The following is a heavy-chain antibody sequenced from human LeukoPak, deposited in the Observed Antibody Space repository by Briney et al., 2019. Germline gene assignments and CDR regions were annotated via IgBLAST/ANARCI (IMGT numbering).Heavy chain of an antibody. Sequence: SETLSLTCAVSGGSISSSNWWSWVRQPPGKGLEWIGEIYHSGSTNYNPSLKSRVTISVDKSKNQFSLKLSSVTAADTAVYYCARDLGCSGGTCLGYWGQGTLVTVSS. CDR3: ARDLGCSGGTCLGY. CDR2: IYHSGST. D-gene: IGHD2-15*01. V-gene: IGHV4-4*02. CDR1: GGSISSSNW. J-gene: IGHJ4*02.